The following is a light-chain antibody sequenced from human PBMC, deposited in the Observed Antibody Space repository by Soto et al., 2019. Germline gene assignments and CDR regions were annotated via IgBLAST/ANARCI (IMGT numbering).Light chain of an antibody. CDR2: DAT. CDR3: QQYNDYSTWT. V-gene: IGKV1-5*01. Sequence: IQMTQSTSTLSGSVGDRVTITFRASQSINRWLAWYQQKPGKAPKVLIWDATTLHRGVSSRFSGSGFGTEFTLTISSLQPDDFATYYCQQYNDYSTWTFGQGTKVDIK. J-gene: IGKJ1*01. CDR1: QSINRW.